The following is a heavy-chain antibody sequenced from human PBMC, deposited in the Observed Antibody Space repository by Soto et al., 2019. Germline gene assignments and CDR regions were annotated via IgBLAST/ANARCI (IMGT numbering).Heavy chain of an antibody. V-gene: IGHV3-30-3*01. CDR1: GFTFSSYA. Sequence: QVQLVESGGGVVQPGRSLRLSCAASGFTFSSYAMHWVRQAPGKGLEWVAVISYDGSNKYYADSVKGRFTISRDNSRNTLYLKMNSLRAEDTAGYYCARDVDYGMDVWGQGTTVTVSS. CDR3: ARDVDYGMDV. CDR2: ISYDGSNK. J-gene: IGHJ6*02.